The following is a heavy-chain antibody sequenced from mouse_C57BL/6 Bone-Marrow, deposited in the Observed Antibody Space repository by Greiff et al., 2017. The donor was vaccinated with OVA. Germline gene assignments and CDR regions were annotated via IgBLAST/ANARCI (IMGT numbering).Heavy chain of an antibody. Sequence: VQLQQSGAELVRPGTSVKMSCKASGYTFTNYWIGWAKQRPGHGLEWIGDIYPGGGYTNYNEKFKGKATLTADKSSSTAYMQFSSLTSEDSAIYYCARDRWDYDDSDYAMDYWGQGTSVTVSS. V-gene: IGHV1-63*01. J-gene: IGHJ4*01. CDR2: IYPGGGYT. CDR3: ARDRWDYDDSDYAMDY. CDR1: GYTFTNYW. D-gene: IGHD2-4*01.